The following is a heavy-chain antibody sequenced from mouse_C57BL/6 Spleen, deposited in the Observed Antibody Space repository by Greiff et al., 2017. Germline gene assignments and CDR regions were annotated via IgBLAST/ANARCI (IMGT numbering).Heavy chain of an antibody. V-gene: IGHV1-66*01. CDR1: GYSFTSYY. J-gene: IGHJ3*01. D-gene: IGHD3-2*02. CDR3: ARSELRPFAY. CDR2: IYPGSGNT. Sequence: VQLQQSGPELVKPGASVKISCKASGYSFTSYYIHWVKQRPGQGLEWIGWIYPGSGNTKYNEKFKGKATLTADTSSSTAYMQLSSLTSEDSAVYYCARSELRPFAYWGQGTLVTVSA.